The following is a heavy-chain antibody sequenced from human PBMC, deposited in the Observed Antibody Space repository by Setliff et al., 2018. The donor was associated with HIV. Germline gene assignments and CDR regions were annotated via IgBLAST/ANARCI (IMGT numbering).Heavy chain of an antibody. V-gene: IGHV4-39*02. CDR1: GGSISGSSYY. Sequence: SETLSLTCNVSGGSISGSSYYWGWIRQPPGKGLEWIGSIYHSGSASHNPSLKSRITISVDTSKNQFSLKVRSVTAADAAVYFCARVVWTAAAGTLDYHYYGLDVWGQGTTVTVSS. J-gene: IGHJ6*02. D-gene: IGHD6-13*01. CDR3: ARVVWTAAAGTLDYHYYGLDV. CDR2: IYHSGSA.